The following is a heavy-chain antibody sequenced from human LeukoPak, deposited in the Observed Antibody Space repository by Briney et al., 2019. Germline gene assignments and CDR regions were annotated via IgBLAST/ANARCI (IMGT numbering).Heavy chain of an antibody. J-gene: IGHJ4*02. CDR2: INPNSGGT. CDR3: ARDSGEQWLVPLDY. V-gene: IGHV1-2*04. CDR1: GYTFTGYY. D-gene: IGHD6-19*01. Sequence: GASVKVSCKASGYTFTGYYMHWVRQAPGQGLEGMGWINPNSGGTNYQGWVTMTRDTSISQAYMELSRLRSDDTAVYYCARDSGEQWLVPLDYWGQGTLVTVSS.